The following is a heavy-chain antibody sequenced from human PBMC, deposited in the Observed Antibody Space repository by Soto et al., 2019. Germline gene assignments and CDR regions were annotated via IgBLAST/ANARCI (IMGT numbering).Heavy chain of an antibody. CDR2: INPNSGGT. V-gene: IGHV1-2*02. CDR1: GFTFSAYY. J-gene: IGHJ6*02. Sequence: ASGKVSCEASGFTFSAYYIYWVRQAPGQGLERSGWINPNSGGTNNAQKFQGRVTTTRDTSTSTVYMELSALIPDDTAVYYCARSLLDEYSSSWRSAYYGMDVWGQGTTVTVSS. D-gene: IGHD6-13*01. CDR3: ARSLLDEYSSSWRSAYYGMDV.